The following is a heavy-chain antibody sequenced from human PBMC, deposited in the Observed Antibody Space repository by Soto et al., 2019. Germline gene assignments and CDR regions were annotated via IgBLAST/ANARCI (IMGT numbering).Heavy chain of an antibody. CDR1: GFTFSSYA. J-gene: IGHJ4*02. CDR3: ARDRNTMVRGVIMKLDY. Sequence: PGGSLRLSCAASGFTFSSYAMHWVRQAPGKGLEWVAVISYDGSNKYYADSVKGRFTISRDNSKNTLYLQMNSLRAEDTAVYYCARDRNTMVRGVIMKLDYWGQGTLVTVSS. CDR2: ISYDGSNK. D-gene: IGHD3-10*01. V-gene: IGHV3-30-3*01.